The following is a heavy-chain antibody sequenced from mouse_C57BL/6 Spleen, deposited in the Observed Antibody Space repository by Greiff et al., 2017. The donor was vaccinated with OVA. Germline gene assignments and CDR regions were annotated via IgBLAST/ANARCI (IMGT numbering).Heavy chain of an antibody. Sequence: VMLVESGPGLVQPSQSLSIPCTVSGFSLTSYGVHWVRQSPGKGLEWLGVIWSGGSTDYNAAFISRLSISKDNSKSQVFFKMNSLQADDTAIYYCASPNWDDAMDYWGQGTSVTVSS. CDR3: ASPNWDDAMDY. V-gene: IGHV2-2*01. CDR1: GFSLTSYG. J-gene: IGHJ4*01. CDR2: IWSGGST. D-gene: IGHD4-1*01.